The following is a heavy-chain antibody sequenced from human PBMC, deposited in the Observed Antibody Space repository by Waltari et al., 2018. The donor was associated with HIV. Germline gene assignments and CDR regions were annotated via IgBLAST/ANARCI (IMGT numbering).Heavy chain of an antibody. CDR1: GGSISSSSYY. CDR2: IYYSGST. V-gene: IGHV4-39*01. D-gene: IGHD2-15*01. Sequence: QLQLQESGPGLVKPSETLSLTCTVSGGSISSSSYYWGWIRQPPGKGLEWIGSIYYSGSTYYNPSLKSRFTISVDTSKNQFSLKLSSVTAADTAVYYCARQDGYCSGGSCSYYFDYWGQGTLVTVSS. J-gene: IGHJ4*02. CDR3: ARQDGYCSGGSCSYYFDY.